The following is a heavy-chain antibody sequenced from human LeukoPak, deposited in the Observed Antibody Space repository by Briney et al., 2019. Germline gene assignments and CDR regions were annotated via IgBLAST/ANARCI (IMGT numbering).Heavy chain of an antibody. CDR2: ISSTSSTV. V-gene: IGHV3-48*01. Sequence: PGGSLRLSWAGSGFTFSSYSMTWVRQAPGKGLEGVSYISSTSSTVYYADSVKGRFTISRDNVKNSLYLQMNSLRAEDTAVYYCARGRDSSSSYPGYWGQGTLVTVSS. J-gene: IGHJ4*02. CDR3: ARGRDSSSSYPGY. D-gene: IGHD6-6*01. CDR1: GFTFSSYS.